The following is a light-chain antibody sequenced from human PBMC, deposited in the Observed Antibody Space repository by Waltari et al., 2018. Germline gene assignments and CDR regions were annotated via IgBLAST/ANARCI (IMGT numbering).Light chain of an antibody. J-gene: IGKJ4*01. V-gene: IGKV2D-29*02. CDR1: QSLLHSDGQTC. CDR3: MQNLQLPLT. Sequence: DIVMTQTPLSLSVTPGQPASISCKSSQSLLHSDGQTCLNWYLQKPGQSPQLLIFEVSDQFSGVPDRFSGSGSGTDFTLKISRVEAEDVGVYYCMQNLQLPLTFGGGTKVELK. CDR2: EVS.